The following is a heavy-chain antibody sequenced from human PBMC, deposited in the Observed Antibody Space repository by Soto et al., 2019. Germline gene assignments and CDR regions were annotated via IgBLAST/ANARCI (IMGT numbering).Heavy chain of an antibody. CDR3: ASKIFGVVRGYYGMDV. V-gene: IGHV3-48*03. CDR2: ISSSGSTI. D-gene: IGHD3-3*01. J-gene: IGHJ6*02. CDR1: GFTFSSYE. Sequence: SCAASGFTFSSYEMNWVRQAPGKGLEWVSYISSSGSTIYYADSVKGRFTISRDNAKNSLYLQMNSLRAEDTAVYYCASKIFGVVRGYYGMDVWGQGTTVTVS.